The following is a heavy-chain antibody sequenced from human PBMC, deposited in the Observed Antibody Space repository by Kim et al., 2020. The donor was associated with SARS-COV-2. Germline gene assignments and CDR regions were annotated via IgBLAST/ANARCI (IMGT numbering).Heavy chain of an antibody. CDR3: GGSTVTTFYYDYGMDV. V-gene: IGHV1-18*01. J-gene: IGHJ6*02. CDR1: GYTFTSYG. CDR2: ISAYNGNT. Sequence: ASVKVSCKASGYTFTSYGISWVRQAPGQGLEWMGWISAYNGNTNYAQKLQGRVTMTTDTSTSTAYMELRSLRSDDTAVYYCGGSTVTTFYYDYGMDVWGQGTTVTVSS. D-gene: IGHD4-17*01.